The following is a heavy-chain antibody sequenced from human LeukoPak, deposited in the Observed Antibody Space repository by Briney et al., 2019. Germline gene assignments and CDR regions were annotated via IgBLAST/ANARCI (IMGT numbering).Heavy chain of an antibody. D-gene: IGHD3-16*02. CDR3: AKGNDYVWGSYRLYYFDY. Sequence: GGSLRLSCAASGFTFSSYAMHWVRQAPGKGLEWVAVISYDGSNKYYADSVKGRFTISRDNSKNTLYLQMNSLRAEDTAVYYCAKGNDYVWGSYRLYYFDYWGQGTLVTVSS. J-gene: IGHJ4*02. CDR1: GFTFSSYA. V-gene: IGHV3-30-3*01. CDR2: ISYDGSNK.